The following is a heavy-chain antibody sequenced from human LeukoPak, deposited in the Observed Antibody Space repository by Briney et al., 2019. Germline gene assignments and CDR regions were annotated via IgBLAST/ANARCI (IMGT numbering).Heavy chain of an antibody. D-gene: IGHD5-24*01. Sequence: SETLPLTCSVSGGSISSDDYCWNWIRQHPGKGLEWIGYIYYSGSTYYNPSLKSRVALSVDTSKNQFSLKLSSLTAADTAVHYCAKSREEIRGLDAFDIWGQGTMVTVSS. CDR2: IYYSGST. CDR1: GGSISSDDYC. V-gene: IGHV4-31*03. CDR3: AKSREEIRGLDAFDI. J-gene: IGHJ3*02.